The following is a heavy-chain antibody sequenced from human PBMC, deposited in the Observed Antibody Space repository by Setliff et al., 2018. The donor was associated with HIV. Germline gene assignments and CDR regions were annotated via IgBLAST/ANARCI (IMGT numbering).Heavy chain of an antibody. V-gene: IGHV4-59*01. CDR3: ARSGYSGHFDV. CDR1: GGSISSYY. D-gene: IGHD5-12*01. J-gene: IGHJ3*01. CDR2: IYYSGST. Sequence: KSSETLSLTCTVSGGSISSYYWSWIRQPPGKGLEWIGYIYYSGSTNYNPSLKSRVTISVDTSKNQFSLKLSSVTAADTAVYYCARSGYSGHFDVWGQGTMVTVSS.